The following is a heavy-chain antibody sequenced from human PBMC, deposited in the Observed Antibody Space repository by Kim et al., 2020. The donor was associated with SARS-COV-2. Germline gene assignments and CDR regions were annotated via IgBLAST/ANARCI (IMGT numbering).Heavy chain of an antibody. CDR3: ARDPYYDSSGYYYGPLDY. CDR1: GFTFSSYS. Sequence: GGSLRLSCAASGFTFSSYSMNWVRQAPGKGLEWVSYISSSSSTIYYADSVKGRFTISRDNAKNSLYLQMNSLRAEDTAVYYCARDPYYDSSGYYYGPLDYWGQRTLVTVSS. D-gene: IGHD3-22*01. CDR2: ISSSSSTI. J-gene: IGHJ4*02. V-gene: IGHV3-48*04.